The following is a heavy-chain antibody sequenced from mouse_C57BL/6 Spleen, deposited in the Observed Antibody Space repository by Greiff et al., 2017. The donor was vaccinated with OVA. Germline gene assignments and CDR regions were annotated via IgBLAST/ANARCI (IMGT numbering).Heavy chain of an antibody. V-gene: IGHV1-50*01. CDR3: ARLRREDYYAMDY. J-gene: IGHJ4*01. CDR2: IDPSDSYT. Sequence: VQLQQPGAELVKPGASVKLSCKASGYTFTSYWMQWVKQRPGQGLEWIGEIDPSDSYTNYNQKFKGKATLTVDTSSSTAYMQLSSLTSEDSAVYYCARLRREDYYAMDYWGQGTSVTVSS. CDR1: GYTFTSYW. D-gene: IGHD2-2*01.